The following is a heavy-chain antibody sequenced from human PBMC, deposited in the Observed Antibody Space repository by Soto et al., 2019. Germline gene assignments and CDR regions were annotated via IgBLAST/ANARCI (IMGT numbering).Heavy chain of an antibody. V-gene: IGHV1-3*01. J-gene: IGHJ3*02. D-gene: IGHD3-9*01. CDR2: INAGNGNT. Sequence: ASVKVSCKASGYTFTSYAMHWVRQAPGQRLEWMGWINAGNGNTKYSQKFQGRVTITRDTSASTAYMELSSLRSEDTAVYYCARINYDILTGRGTGAFDIWGQGTRVTVSS. CDR1: GYTFTSYA. CDR3: ARINYDILTGRGTGAFDI.